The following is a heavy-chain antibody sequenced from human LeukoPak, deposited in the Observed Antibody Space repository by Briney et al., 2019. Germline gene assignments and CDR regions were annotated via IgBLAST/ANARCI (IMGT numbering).Heavy chain of an antibody. CDR2: INTNTGNP. V-gene: IGHV7-4-1*02. CDR1: GYTFTSYA. CDR3: ARGYCSSTSCFLPRMIDY. Sequence: ASVKFSCKASGYTFTSYARNWVRQPPGQGLGWMGWINTNTGNPTYAQGFTGRFVFSLDTSVSTAYLQISSLKAEDTAVYYCARGYCSSTSCFLPRMIDYWGQGTLVTVSS. D-gene: IGHD2-2*01. J-gene: IGHJ4*02.